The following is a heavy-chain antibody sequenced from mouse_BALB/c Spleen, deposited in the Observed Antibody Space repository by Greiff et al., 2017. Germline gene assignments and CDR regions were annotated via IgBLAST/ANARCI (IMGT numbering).Heavy chain of an antibody. D-gene: IGHD1-1*02. CDR3: ARGAAWWDYAMDY. Sequence: QVQLQQSGAELARPGASVKMSCKASGYTFTSYSMHWVKQRPGQGLEWIGYINPSSGYTNYNQKFKDKATLTADKSSSTAYMQLSSLTSEDSAVYYCARGAAWWDYAMDYWGQGTSVTVSS. CDR1: GYTFTSYS. CDR2: INPSSGYT. V-gene: IGHV1-4*01. J-gene: IGHJ4*01.